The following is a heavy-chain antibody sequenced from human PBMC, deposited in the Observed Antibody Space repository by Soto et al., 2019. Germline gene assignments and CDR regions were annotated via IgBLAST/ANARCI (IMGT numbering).Heavy chain of an antibody. Sequence: SETLSLTCTVSGGSISSYHWSWIRQPPGKGLEWIGYIYYSGSTNYNPSLKSRVTISVDTSKNQFSLKLSSVTAADTAVYYCARDGLLDYDILTGYYKGLAYYGMDVWGQGTTVTVSS. J-gene: IGHJ6*02. CDR2: IYYSGST. V-gene: IGHV4-59*01. CDR1: GGSISSYH. CDR3: ARDGLLDYDILTGYYKGLAYYGMDV. D-gene: IGHD3-9*01.